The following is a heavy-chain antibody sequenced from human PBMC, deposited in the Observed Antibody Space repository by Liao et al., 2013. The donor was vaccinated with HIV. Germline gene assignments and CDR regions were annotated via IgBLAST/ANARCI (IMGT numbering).Heavy chain of an antibody. CDR3: ARTDQYYDFWNGYENWFDP. CDR2: VYTSGST. V-gene: IGHV4-4*07. CDR1: GGSISGYY. D-gene: IGHD3-3*01. Sequence: QVQLQESGPGLVKPSETLSLTCIVSGGSISGYYWSWIRQPAGKGLEWIGRVYTSGSTNYNPSLKSRVTMSVDPSKNQFSLKLSSVTAADTAVYYCARTDQYYDFWNGYENWFDPWGQGTLVTVSS. J-gene: IGHJ5*02.